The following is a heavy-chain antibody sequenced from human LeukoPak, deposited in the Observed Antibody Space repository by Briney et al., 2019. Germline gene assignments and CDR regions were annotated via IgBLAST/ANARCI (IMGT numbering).Heavy chain of an antibody. Sequence: GGSLSLSCAASGFTFSSYEMNWVREAPGKGREGGSYISSSGSTIYYTNSVKCRVTISRDNAKNSLYLQMTSLRAEDTAVYYCARGPHCSGGSCCSGNFDYWGQGTLVTVSS. J-gene: IGHJ4*02. V-gene: IGHV3-48*03. CDR3: ARGPHCSGGSCCSGNFDY. CDR2: ISSSGSTI. CDR1: GFTFSSYE. D-gene: IGHD2-15*01.